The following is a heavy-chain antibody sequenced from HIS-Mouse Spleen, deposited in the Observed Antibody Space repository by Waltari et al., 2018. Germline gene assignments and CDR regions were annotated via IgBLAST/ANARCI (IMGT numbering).Heavy chain of an antibody. J-gene: IGHJ4*02. V-gene: IGHV3-30-3*01. CDR1: GLTFSSYV. Sequence: QVQLVESGGGVVQPGRSLRLSCAASGLTFSSYVMHWVRQAPGKGLEWVAGKSSYGSNKYYAVSVKGRFTISRDNSKNTLYLQMNSLRAEDTAVYYCARDWTEMATTLAFDYWGQGTLVTVSS. CDR3: ARDWTEMATTLAFDY. D-gene: IGHD5-12*01. CDR2: KSSYGSNK.